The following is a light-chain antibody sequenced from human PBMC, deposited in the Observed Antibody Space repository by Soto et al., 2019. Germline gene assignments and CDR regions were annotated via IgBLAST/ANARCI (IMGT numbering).Light chain of an antibody. CDR1: STDFVSNT. J-gene: IGLJ1*01. V-gene: IGLV1-44*01. CDR2: SNY. Sequence: QSVLTQPPSVSGSPGQSVTISCTGTSTDFVSNTVTWYQQLPGTAPKLVIYSNYDRPSGVPDRFSGSTSGTSASLVIRGLQSEDEADYYCAAWDDILNGYVFGGGTKVTVL. CDR3: AAWDDILNGYV.